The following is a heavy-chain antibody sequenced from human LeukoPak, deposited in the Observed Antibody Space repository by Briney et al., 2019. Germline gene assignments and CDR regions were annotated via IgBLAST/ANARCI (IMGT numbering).Heavy chain of an antibody. CDR2: MSPNSGNT. D-gene: IGHD6-13*01. J-gene: IGHJ4*02. Sequence: ASVKVSCKASGYTFTSHDINWVRQTTGQGLEWMGWMSPNSGNTGYAQKFQGRVTMTRDNSMSTAYMELSSLSSEDTAVYYCARDMYSSSWYILDYWGQGTLVTVSS. CDR1: GYTFTSHD. CDR3: ARDMYSSSWYILDY. V-gene: IGHV1-8*01.